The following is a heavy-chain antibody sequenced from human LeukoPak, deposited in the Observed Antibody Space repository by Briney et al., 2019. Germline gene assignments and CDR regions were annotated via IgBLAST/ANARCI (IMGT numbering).Heavy chain of an antibody. V-gene: IGHV4-34*01. D-gene: IGHD2-2*01. J-gene: IGHJ5*02. CDR3: ARGYCSSTSCYDWFDP. CDR2: INHSGST. Sequence: SETLSLTCAVYGGSFSGYYWSWIRQPPGKGLEWIGEINHSGSTNYNPSLKSRVTISVDTSKNQLSLKLSSVTAADTAVYYCARGYCSSTSCYDWFDPWGQGTLVTVSS. CDR1: GGSFSGYY.